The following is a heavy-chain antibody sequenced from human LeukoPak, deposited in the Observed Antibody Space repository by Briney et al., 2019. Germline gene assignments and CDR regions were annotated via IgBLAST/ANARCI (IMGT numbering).Heavy chain of an antibody. D-gene: IGHD6-19*01. J-gene: IGHJ4*02. CDR2: ISWNSGSI. CDR3: AGEYSSGWYVLFDY. Sequence: GGSLRLSCAASGFTFDDYAMHWVRQAPGKGLEWVSGISWNSGSIGYADSVKGRFTISRDNAKNSLYLQMNSLRAEDTAVYYCAGEYSSGWYVLFDYWGQGTLVTVSS. V-gene: IGHV3-9*01. CDR1: GFTFDDYA.